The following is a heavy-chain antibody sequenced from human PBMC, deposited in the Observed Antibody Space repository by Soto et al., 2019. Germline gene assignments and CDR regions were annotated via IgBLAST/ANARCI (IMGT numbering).Heavy chain of an antibody. J-gene: IGHJ4*02. CDR3: ASRLGNTSSGYPFDY. Sequence: PSETLSLTCAVYGGSFSGYYWSWIRQPPGKGLEWIGEINHSGSTNYNPSLKSRVTISVDTSKNQFSLKLSSVTAADTAVYYCASRLGNTSSGYPFDYWGQGTLVTVSS. V-gene: IGHV4-34*01. CDR2: INHSGST. CDR1: GGSFSGYY. D-gene: IGHD3-22*01.